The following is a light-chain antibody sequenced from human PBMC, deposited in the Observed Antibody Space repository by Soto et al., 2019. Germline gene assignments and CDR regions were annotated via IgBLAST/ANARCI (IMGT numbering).Light chain of an antibody. Sequence: EIVLTQSPGTLSLSPGERATLSCRASQSVSSSSLAWYQQNPGQAPRLLIYEASSRATGIPDRFSGSGSGTDFTLKISRVEAEDVGVYYCMQSIQLPITFGQGTRLEIK. CDR2: EAS. CDR3: MQSIQLPIT. J-gene: IGKJ5*01. V-gene: IGKV3D-20*02. CDR1: QSVSSSS.